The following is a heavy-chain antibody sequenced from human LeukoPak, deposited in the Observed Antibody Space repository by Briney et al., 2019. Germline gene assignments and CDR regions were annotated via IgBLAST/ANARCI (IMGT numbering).Heavy chain of an antibody. CDR3: ARVRLGAPTRVFDY. CDR1: GFTFSDHY. Sequence: GGSLRLSCAASGFTFSDHYMDWVRQAPGKGLEWVGRIRNKANSYTTQYAASVNGRFTISRDDSKNSPYLHMNSLKTEDTAVYFCARVRLGAPTRVFDYWGQGSLVTVSS. V-gene: IGHV3-72*01. J-gene: IGHJ4*02. CDR2: IRNKANSYTT. D-gene: IGHD1-26*01.